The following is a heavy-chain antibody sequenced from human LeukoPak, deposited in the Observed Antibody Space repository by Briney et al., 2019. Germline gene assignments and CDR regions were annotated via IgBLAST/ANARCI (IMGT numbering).Heavy chain of an antibody. J-gene: IGHJ4*02. CDR2: INAGNGNT. CDR3: ARDTLRITIFGVVTNGGYFDY. V-gene: IGHV1-3*01. CDR1: GYTFTSYA. D-gene: IGHD3-3*01. Sequence: ASVKVSCKASGYTFTSYAMHWVRQAPGQRLEWMGWINAGNGNTKYSQKFQGRVTITRDTSASTAYMELSSLRSEDTAVYYCARDTLRITIFGVVTNGGYFDYWGQGTLVTVSS.